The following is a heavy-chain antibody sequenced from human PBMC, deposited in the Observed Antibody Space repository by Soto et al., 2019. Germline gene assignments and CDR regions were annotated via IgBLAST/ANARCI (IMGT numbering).Heavy chain of an antibody. V-gene: IGHV4-59*01. CDR3: AREGLTGTLDY. J-gene: IGHJ4*02. CDR2: INYSGST. Sequence: QVQLQESGPGLVKPSETLSLTCTVSGGSISSYYWSWIRQPPGKGLEWIGYINYSGSTNYNPSLKSRVTISVDTSKNQFSLKLSSVTAADTAVYYCAREGLTGTLDYWGQGTLVTVSS. CDR1: GGSISSYY. D-gene: IGHD1-20*01.